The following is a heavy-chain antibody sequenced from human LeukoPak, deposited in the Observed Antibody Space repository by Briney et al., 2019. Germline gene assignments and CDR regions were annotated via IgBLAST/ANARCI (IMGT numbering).Heavy chain of an antibody. D-gene: IGHD1-1*01. V-gene: IGHV6-1*01. CDR3: ARDHVQLETGFDY. J-gene: IGHJ4*02. CDR2: TYYRSKWYN. Sequence: SQTLSLTCAISGDSVSSNSAAWNWIRQSSSRGLEWLGRTYYRSKWYNDYAISVKSRITINPDTSKNQFSLQLNSVTPEDTAVYYCARDHVQLETGFDYWGQGTLVTVSS. CDR1: GDSVSSNSAA.